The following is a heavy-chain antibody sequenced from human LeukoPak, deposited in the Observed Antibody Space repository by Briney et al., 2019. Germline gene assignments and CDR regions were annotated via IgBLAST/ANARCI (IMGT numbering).Heavy chain of an antibody. Sequence: PGGSLRLSCAASGFTFDDYAMHWVRQAPGKGLEWVSGISWNSGSIGYADSVKGRFTISRDNAKNSLYLQMNSLRAEDTALYYCAKSPVAGPCYSDYWGQGTLVTVSS. CDR3: AKSPVAGPCYSDY. V-gene: IGHV3-9*01. CDR1: GFTFDDYA. J-gene: IGHJ4*02. CDR2: ISWNSGSI. D-gene: IGHD6-19*01.